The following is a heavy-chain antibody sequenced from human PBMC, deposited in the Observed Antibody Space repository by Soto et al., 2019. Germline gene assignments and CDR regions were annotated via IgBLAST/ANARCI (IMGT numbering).Heavy chain of an antibody. D-gene: IGHD3-22*01. CDR3: AKARYFDSNGYLYYFDY. CDR2: ITGSGDYT. CDR1: RFTFSNYA. Sequence: EVQLLESGGGLAQPGASLRLSCAASRFTFSNYAMSWVRQAPGKGLEWVSSITGSGDYTYYADSVKGRFTISRDNSKNTLYLQMNSLRAGDTAVYYCAKARYFDSNGYLYYFDYWGQGTLITVSS. V-gene: IGHV3-23*01. J-gene: IGHJ4*02.